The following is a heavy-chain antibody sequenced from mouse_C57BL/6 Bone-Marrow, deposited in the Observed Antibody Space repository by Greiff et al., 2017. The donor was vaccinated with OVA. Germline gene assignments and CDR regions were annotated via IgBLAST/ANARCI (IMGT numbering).Heavy chain of an antibody. CDR3: ARSGSSFGYWYFDV. CDR1: GYTFTSYG. CDR2: IYPRSGNT. J-gene: IGHJ1*03. D-gene: IGHD1-1*01. Sequence: QVHVKQSGAELARPGASVKLSCKASGYTFTSYGISWVKQRTGQGLEWIGEIYPRSGNTYYNEKFKGKATLTADKSSSTAYMELRSLTSEDSAVYFCARSGSSFGYWYFDVWGTGTTVTVSS. V-gene: IGHV1-81*01.